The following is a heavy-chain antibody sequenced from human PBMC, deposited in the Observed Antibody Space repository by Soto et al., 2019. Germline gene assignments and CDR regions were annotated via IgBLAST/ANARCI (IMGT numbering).Heavy chain of an antibody. J-gene: IGHJ4*02. CDR2: IYPGDSDT. Sequence: RMRKKPGKGLEWMGIIYPGDSDTRYSPSFQGQVTISADKSISTAYLQGSSLKASDTAMYYCAKRERRGYSREFDYWGKGTLVPVSP. CDR3: AKRERRGYSREFDY. D-gene: IGHD5-18*01. V-gene: IGHV5-51*01.